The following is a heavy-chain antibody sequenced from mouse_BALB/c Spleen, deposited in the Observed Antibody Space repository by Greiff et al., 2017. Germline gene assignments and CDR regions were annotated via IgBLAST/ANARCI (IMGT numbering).Heavy chain of an antibody. CDR1: GFTFSDYY. V-gene: IGHV5-4*02. Sequence: EVHLVESGGGLVKPGGSLKLSCAASGFTFSDYYMYWVRQTPEKRLEWVATISDGGSYTYYPDSVKGRFTISRDNAKNNLYLQMSSLKSEDTAMYYCARGYDGYYDAMDYWGQGTSVTVSS. D-gene: IGHD2-3*01. J-gene: IGHJ4*01. CDR2: ISDGGSYT. CDR3: ARGYDGYYDAMDY.